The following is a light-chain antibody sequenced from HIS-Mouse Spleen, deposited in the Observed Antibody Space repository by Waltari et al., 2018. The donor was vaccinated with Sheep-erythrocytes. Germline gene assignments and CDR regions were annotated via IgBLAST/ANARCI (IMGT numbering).Light chain of an antibody. Sequence: DIVMTQSPLSLPVTTGEPPSISCSSSQSLLHSNGYNYLDCYLQKPGQSPQLLIYLGSNLASGVPDRFSGSGSGTDFTLKISRVEAEDVGVYYCMQALQTPRTFGQGTKVEIK. CDR1: QSLLHSNGYNY. J-gene: IGKJ1*01. CDR3: MQALQTPRT. CDR2: LGS. V-gene: IGKV2-28*01.